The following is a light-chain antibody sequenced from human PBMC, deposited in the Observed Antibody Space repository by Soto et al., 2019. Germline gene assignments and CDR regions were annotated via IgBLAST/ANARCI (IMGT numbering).Light chain of an antibody. J-gene: IGLJ2*01. CDR1: SSKIGAGYD. V-gene: IGLV1-40*01. Sequence: QSVLTQPPSVSGAPGQRVTISCTGSSSKIGAGYDVHWYQQLPGTDPKLLIYVNNNRPSGVPDRFSGSKSGTSASLAITGLQAEDEADYYCQSYDSILSGGVFGGGTKVTVL. CDR3: QSYDSILSGGV. CDR2: VNN.